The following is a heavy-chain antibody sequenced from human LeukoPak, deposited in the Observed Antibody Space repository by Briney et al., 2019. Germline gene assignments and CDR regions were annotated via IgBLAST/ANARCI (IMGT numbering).Heavy chain of an antibody. J-gene: IGHJ4*02. CDR3: ARRLDYFDY. D-gene: IGHD1-1*01. CDR2: ISSSGGNI. CDR1: GFDLSDYY. V-gene: IGHV3-11*01. Sequence: GGSLRLSCVVSGFDLSDYYMSWIRQAPGKGLEWISYISSSGGNIYFADSVKGRFTMSRDNARGSLYLQMNSLPADDTAIYYCARRLDYFDYWGQGTLVTVSS.